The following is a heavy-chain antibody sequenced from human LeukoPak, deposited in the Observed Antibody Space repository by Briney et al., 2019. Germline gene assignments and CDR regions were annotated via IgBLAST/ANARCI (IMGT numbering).Heavy chain of an antibody. CDR1: GFTFSSYA. CDR2: ISGSGGST. J-gene: IGHJ4*02. D-gene: IGHD3-22*01. Sequence: GGSLRLSCAASGFTFSSYAMSWVRQAPGKGLEWVSAISGSGGSTYYADSVKGRFTISRDNSKNTPYLQMNSLRAEDTAVYYCAKDHGYYYDSSGYYPFDYWGQGTLVTVSS. V-gene: IGHV3-23*01. CDR3: AKDHGYYYDSSGYYPFDY.